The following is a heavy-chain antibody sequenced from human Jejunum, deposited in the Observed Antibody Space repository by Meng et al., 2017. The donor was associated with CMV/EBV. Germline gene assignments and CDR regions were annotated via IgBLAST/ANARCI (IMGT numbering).Heavy chain of an antibody. Sequence: CKASGFSFDSFSMNWVRQAPGKGLEWVSSISSSGRFQYYADSLKGRFTISRDNGKNSLYLQMDSLRVEDTAVYYCAKERMYDIDFWGQGILVTVSS. CDR1: GFSFDSFS. V-gene: IGHV3-21*01. CDR3: AKERMYDIDF. CDR2: ISSSGRFQ. J-gene: IGHJ4*02. D-gene: IGHD3-9*01.